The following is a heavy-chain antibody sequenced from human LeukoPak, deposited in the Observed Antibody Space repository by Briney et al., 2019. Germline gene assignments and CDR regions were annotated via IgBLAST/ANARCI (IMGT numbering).Heavy chain of an antibody. D-gene: IGHD3-10*01. CDR1: AGSISGFY. CDR3: ARLHGSGNNWFDP. J-gene: IGHJ5*02. CDR2: IYYSGNT. Sequence: SETLSLTCTVSAGSISGFYWGWIRQPPGKGLEWVGNIYYSGNTSYNPSLKSRVTMSVDTSKNQFSLKLSSVTAADTALYYCARLHGSGNNWFDPWGQGTLVTVSS. V-gene: IGHV4-59*01.